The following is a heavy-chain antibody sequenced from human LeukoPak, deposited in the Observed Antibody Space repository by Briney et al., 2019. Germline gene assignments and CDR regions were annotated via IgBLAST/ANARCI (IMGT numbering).Heavy chain of an antibody. J-gene: IGHJ5*01. CDR2: TWNDGTNR. V-gene: IGHV3-30*02. CDR3: AKGDKMSIWRRTYNCFDS. Sequence: GGSLRLSCAASGFTFSSYGMHWVRQAPGKGLEWVAFTWNDGTNRYYAESVKGRFTISRDNSKNTLYLQMNSLRVEDTAVFYCAKGDKMSIWRRTYNCFDSWGQGTLVTVSS. D-gene: IGHD5-24*01. CDR1: GFTFSSYG.